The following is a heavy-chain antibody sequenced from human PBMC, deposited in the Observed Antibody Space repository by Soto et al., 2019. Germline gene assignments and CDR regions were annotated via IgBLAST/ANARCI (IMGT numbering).Heavy chain of an antibody. CDR1: GFTVSSNY. CDR3: ARDMVRGLYPEYFQH. J-gene: IGHJ1*01. Sequence: EVQLVESGGGLVQPGGSLRLSCAASGFTVSSNYMSWVRQAPGKGLEGVSVIYSGGSTYYADSVKGRFTITRDNSKNTLYLQMNSLRAEDTAVYYCARDMVRGLYPEYFQHWGQGTLVTVSS. CDR2: IYSGGST. D-gene: IGHD3-10*01. V-gene: IGHV3-66*01.